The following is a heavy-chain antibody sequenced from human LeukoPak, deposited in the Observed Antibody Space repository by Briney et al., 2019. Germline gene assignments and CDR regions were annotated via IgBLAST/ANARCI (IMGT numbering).Heavy chain of an antibody. CDR3: ATDRGWRTSGYYLYYFEY. D-gene: IGHD3-3*01. V-gene: IGHV3-23*01. Sequence: GGSLRLSCAASGFTFSTYAVSWVRQAPGKGLEWVSTITGSGDSTYCADSVRGRFTISRDNSKNTLYLQMSSLRAEDTAVYYCATDRGWRTSGYYLYYFEYWGQGTLVTYSS. J-gene: IGHJ4*02. CDR2: ITGSGDST. CDR1: GFTFSTYA.